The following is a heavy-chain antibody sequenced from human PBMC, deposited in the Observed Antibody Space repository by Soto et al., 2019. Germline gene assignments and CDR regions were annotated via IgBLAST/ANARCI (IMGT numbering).Heavy chain of an antibody. Sequence: GGSLRLSCTASGLTYSDHGMHLVRQAPGKGLEWVSSISGSVGSTFYADSVKGLFTISRDKSMNTLYLQMNSLRDEDTAVYYCAKDRTIASRNFDSWGQGALVTVSS. J-gene: IGHJ4*02. CDR3: AKDRTIASRNFDS. CDR1: GLTYSDHG. D-gene: IGHD6-6*01. CDR2: ISGSVGST. V-gene: IGHV3-23*01.